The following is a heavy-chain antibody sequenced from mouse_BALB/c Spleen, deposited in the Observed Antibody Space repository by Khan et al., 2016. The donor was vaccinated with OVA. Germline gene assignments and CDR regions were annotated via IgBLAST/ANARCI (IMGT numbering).Heavy chain of an antibody. Sequence: EVQLQESGPGLVKPSQSLSLTCTVTGYSITSEYAWNWIRQFPGNKLEWMGYINYSGNTRFNPSLKSRTSITRDTSKNKFFLQLNSVTTEDTATYYCARKDYYDYDPFPYWSQGTLVTVSA. CDR1: GYSITSEYA. CDR3: ARKDYYDYDPFPY. V-gene: IGHV3-2*02. CDR2: INYSGNT. J-gene: IGHJ3*01. D-gene: IGHD2-4*01.